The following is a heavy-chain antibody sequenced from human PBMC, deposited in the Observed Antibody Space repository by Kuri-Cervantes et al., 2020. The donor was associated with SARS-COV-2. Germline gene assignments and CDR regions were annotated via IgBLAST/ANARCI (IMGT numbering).Heavy chain of an antibody. Sequence: ASVKVSCKASGYTFTGYYMHWVRQAPGQGLEWMGWINPNSGGTNYAQTFQGRVTMTRDTSISAAYMELTRLRSEDTAVYYCARGRCSSTSCRRSDFQHWGQGTLVTVSS. CDR3: ARGRCSSTSCRRSDFQH. CDR2: INPNSGGT. CDR1: GYTFTGYY. V-gene: IGHV1-2*02. D-gene: IGHD2-2*01. J-gene: IGHJ1*01.